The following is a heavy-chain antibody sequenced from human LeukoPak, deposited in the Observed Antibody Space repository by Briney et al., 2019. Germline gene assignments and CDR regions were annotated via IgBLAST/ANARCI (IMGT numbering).Heavy chain of an antibody. J-gene: IGHJ3*02. V-gene: IGHV3-9*01. Sequence: GGSLRLSCAASGLTFDDYAMHWVRQAPGKGLEWVSGISWNSGSIGYADSVKGRFAISRDNAKNSLYLQMNSLRAEDTAVYYCARAATRGRGAFDIWGQGTMVTVSS. CDR3: ARAATRGRGAFDI. D-gene: IGHD3-10*01. CDR2: ISWNSGSI. CDR1: GLTFDDYA.